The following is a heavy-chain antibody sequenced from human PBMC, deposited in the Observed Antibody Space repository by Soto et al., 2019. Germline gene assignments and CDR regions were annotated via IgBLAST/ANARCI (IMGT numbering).Heavy chain of an antibody. Sequence: EVQLVESGGGLVKPGGSLRLSCAASGFTFSSYTMNWVRQAPGKGLEWVSSIYSSRSYIYYADSVKGRFTISRDNAKNSLYLQMNRLRAEDTAVYYCARESIAARNIDYWGQGTLVTVSS. CDR1: GFTFSSYT. CDR3: ARESIAARNIDY. CDR2: IYSSRSYI. D-gene: IGHD6-6*01. V-gene: IGHV3-21*01. J-gene: IGHJ4*02.